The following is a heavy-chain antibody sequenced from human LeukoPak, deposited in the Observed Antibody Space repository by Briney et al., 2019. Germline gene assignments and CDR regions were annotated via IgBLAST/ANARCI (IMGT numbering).Heavy chain of an antibody. CDR1: GYTFTGYY. CDR3: ARALAATGTPFDY. J-gene: IGHJ4*02. V-gene: IGHV1-2*02. CDR2: ISPRSGGT. Sequence: ASVKVSCKASGYTFTGYYIHWVRQAPGQGLGWMGWISPRSGGTNFAQKFQGRVTMTRDTSISTAYMELSRLRSDDTAVYYCARALAATGTPFDYWGQGTLVTVSS. D-gene: IGHD6-13*01.